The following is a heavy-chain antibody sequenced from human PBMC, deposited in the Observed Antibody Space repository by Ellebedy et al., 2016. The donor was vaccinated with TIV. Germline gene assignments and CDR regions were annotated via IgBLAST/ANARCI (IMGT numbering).Heavy chain of an antibody. CDR3: ARQRRTAISTSWLIDY. V-gene: IGHV4-39*01. D-gene: IGHD2-2*01. Sequence: SETLSLTXTVSGGTFSSSGYHWDWIRQPPGKGLEWIGSITYSGSTNYSPSLQSRVTISEDTSKNQFSLNVRSVTAADTAVYYCARQRRTAISTSWLIDYWGQGTLVTVSS. CDR1: GGTFSSSGYH. J-gene: IGHJ4*02. CDR2: ITYSGST.